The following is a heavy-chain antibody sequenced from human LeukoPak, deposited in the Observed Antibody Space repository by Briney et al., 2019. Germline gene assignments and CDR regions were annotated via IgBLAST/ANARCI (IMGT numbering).Heavy chain of an antibody. Sequence: GGSLRLSCAASGFTFSSYSMNWVRQAPGKGLEWVSSISSSSSYIYYADSVKGRFTISRDNAKNSLYLQMNSLRAEDTAVYYCARGEMATMPHYFDYWGQGTLVTVSS. D-gene: IGHD5-24*01. J-gene: IGHJ4*02. CDR1: GFTFSSYS. V-gene: IGHV3-21*01. CDR2: ISSSSSYI. CDR3: ARGEMATMPHYFDY.